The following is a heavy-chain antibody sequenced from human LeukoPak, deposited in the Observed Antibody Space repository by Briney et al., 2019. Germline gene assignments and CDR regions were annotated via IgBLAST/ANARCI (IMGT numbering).Heavy chain of an antibody. J-gene: IGHJ4*02. CDR3: ARGDSSAFQVDY. D-gene: IGHD3-22*01. Sequence: ASVKVSCKASGYTLTSYYLHWVRQARGQGLEWMGIINPLAGGTTYAQKFQGRVTMTTDTSTTTIYMELSNLRSEDTALYFCARGDSSAFQVDYWGQGTLVTVSS. V-gene: IGHV1-46*01. CDR2: INPLAGGT. CDR1: GYTLTSYY.